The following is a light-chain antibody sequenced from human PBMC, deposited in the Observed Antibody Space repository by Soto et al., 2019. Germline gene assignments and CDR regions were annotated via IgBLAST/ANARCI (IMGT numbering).Light chain of an antibody. CDR2: DNN. V-gene: IGLV1-51*01. J-gene: IGLJ2*01. CDR3: ATWDGSLPGEV. CDR1: SSNLGNNY. Sequence: QAVVTQSPSVSAAPGQQVTISCSGSSSNLGNNYVSWYQQLPGTAPKLLIYDNNKRPSGIPDRFSGSKSGTSGTLDITGLQTGDEADYYCATWDGSLPGEVFGGGTQLTVL.